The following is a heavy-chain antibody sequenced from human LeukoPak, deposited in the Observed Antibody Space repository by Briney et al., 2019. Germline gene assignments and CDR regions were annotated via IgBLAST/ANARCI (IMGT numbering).Heavy chain of an antibody. Sequence: ASVKVSCKASGYTFTSYGISWVRQAPGQGLEWMGIINPSGGSTSYAQKFQGRVTMTRDTSTSTVYMELSSLRSEDTAVYYCARGGVVVIEPLDYWGQGTLVTVSS. V-gene: IGHV1-46*01. J-gene: IGHJ4*02. D-gene: IGHD3-22*01. CDR2: INPSGGST. CDR3: ARGGVVVIEPLDY. CDR1: GYTFTSYG.